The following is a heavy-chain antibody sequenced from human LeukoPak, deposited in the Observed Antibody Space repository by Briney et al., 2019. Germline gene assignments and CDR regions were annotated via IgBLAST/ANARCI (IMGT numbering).Heavy chain of an antibody. J-gene: IGHJ4*02. Sequence: SQTLSLTCTVSGGSISSGSYFWTWIRQPAGKRLEWIGRINTSGSTNYNPSLKSRVTISVDTSKNQFSLKLSSVTAADTAVFFCAREGYTSSWYSGYYYFDYWGQGTLVTVSS. V-gene: IGHV4-61*02. CDR2: INTSGST. CDR1: GGSISSGSYF. D-gene: IGHD6-13*01. CDR3: AREGYTSSWYSGYYYFDY.